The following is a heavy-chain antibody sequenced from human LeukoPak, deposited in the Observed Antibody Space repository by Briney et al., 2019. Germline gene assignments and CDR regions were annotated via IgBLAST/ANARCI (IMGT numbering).Heavy chain of an antibody. D-gene: IGHD2-15*01. CDR2: IYYSGST. J-gene: IGHJ2*01. Sequence: SETLSLTCTVSGGSISSYYWSWIRQPPGKGLEWIGYIYYSGSTNYNPSLKSRVTISVDTSKNQFSLKLSSVTAADTAVYYCARGRVAVAARPVWHFDLWGRGTLVTVSS. CDR1: GGSISSYY. CDR3: ARGRVAVAARPVWHFDL. V-gene: IGHV4-59*01.